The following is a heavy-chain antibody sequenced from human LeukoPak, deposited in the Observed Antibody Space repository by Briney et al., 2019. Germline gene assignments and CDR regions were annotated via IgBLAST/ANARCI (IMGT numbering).Heavy chain of an antibody. CDR1: GGSFSGYY. CDR2: IYYSGST. Sequence: PSETLSLTCAVYGGSFSGYYWSWIRQPPGKGLEWIGSIYYSGSTYYNPSLKSRVTISVDTSKNQFSLKLSSVTAADTAVYYCARHGNPTPYYYDSSGYYYSWFDPWGQGTLVTVSS. D-gene: IGHD3-22*01. J-gene: IGHJ5*02. CDR3: ARHGNPTPYYYDSSGYYYSWFDP. V-gene: IGHV4-34*01.